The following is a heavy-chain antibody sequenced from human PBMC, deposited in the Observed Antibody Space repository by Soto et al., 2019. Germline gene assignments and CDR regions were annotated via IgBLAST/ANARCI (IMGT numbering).Heavy chain of an antibody. D-gene: IGHD3-3*01. J-gene: IGHJ6*02. CDR1: GFTFSSYA. CDR2: ISYDGSNK. CDR3: ARVGLRVLEWSDGMDV. Sequence: GGSLRLSCAASGFTFSSYAMHWVRQAPGKGLEWVAVISYDGSNKYYADSVKGRFTISRDNSKNTLYLQMNSLRAEDTAVYYCARVGLRVLEWSDGMDVWRRGTTVTFSS. V-gene: IGHV3-30-3*01.